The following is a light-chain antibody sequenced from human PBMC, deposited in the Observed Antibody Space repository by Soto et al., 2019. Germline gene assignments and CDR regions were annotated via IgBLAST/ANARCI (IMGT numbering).Light chain of an antibody. CDR1: QSVSSN. J-gene: IGKJ1*01. Sequence: IVMTQSPATPSVSSGERATPSCRARQSVSSNLAWYQQKPGQAPRLLIYGASTRATGIPARFSGSGSGTEFTLTISSLQSEDFAVYYCQQYNNWPPWTFGQGTKVDIK. CDR2: GAS. V-gene: IGKV3-15*01. CDR3: QQYNNWPPWT.